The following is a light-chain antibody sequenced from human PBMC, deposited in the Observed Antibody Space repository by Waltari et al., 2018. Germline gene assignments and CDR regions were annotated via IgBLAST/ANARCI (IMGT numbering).Light chain of an antibody. J-gene: IGKJ4*01. CDR1: KSVLYSSNNKNY. CDR2: WAA. Sequence: DIVMTQSPDSLAVSLGERATINCKSSKSVLYSSNNKNYLAWYQQKPGQPPKLLIYWAATRESGVPYRFSGSGSGTDFTLTISSLQAEDVAVYYCQQYYSTPLTFGGGTKVEIK. V-gene: IGKV4-1*01. CDR3: QQYYSTPLT.